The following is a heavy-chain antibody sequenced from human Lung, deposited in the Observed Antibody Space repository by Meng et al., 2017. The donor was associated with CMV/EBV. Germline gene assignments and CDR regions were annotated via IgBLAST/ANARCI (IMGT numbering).Heavy chain of an antibody. V-gene: IGHV3-30-3*01. D-gene: IGHD3-16*01. J-gene: IGHJ4*02. CDR3: AREGVYFDY. CDR1: GFTFSTYA. Sequence: SLKISCSASGFTFSTYAMHWVRQAPGKGLEWVALISFDGSSKYFADSVKGRFTTSRDSSKNTLYLQMNTLRTEDTAIYFCAREGVYFDYWGQGTLVTVSS. CDR2: ISFDGSSK.